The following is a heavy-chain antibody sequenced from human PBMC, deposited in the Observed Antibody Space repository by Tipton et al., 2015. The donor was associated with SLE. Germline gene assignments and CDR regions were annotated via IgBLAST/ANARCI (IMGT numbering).Heavy chain of an antibody. CDR2: IYHSGST. CDR3: ASEGELRAFDI. Sequence: TLSLTCAVSGYSISSGYYWGWIRQPPGKGLEWIGSIYHSGSTYYNPSLKSRVTISVDTSKNQFSLKLSSVTAADTAVYYCASEGELRAFDIWGQGTMVTVSS. CDR1: GYSISSGYY. J-gene: IGHJ3*02. V-gene: IGHV4-38-2*01. D-gene: IGHD1-26*01.